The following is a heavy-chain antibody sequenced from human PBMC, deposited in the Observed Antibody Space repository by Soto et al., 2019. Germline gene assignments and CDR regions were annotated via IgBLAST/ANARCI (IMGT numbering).Heavy chain of an antibody. D-gene: IGHD6-19*01. J-gene: IGHJ6*02. CDR3: AKFGGSSSGWDYYSYGMDV. Sequence: QVQLVQSGAEVKKPGASVKVSCKASGYTFTSYGISWVRQAPGQGLEWMGWISAYNGNTNYAQKLQGRVTMTTDTSRSKAYNELRSLRTDDTAVYYGAKFGGSSSGWDYYSYGMDVWGQGTTVTVSS. V-gene: IGHV1-18*01. CDR1: GYTFTSYG. CDR2: ISAYNGNT.